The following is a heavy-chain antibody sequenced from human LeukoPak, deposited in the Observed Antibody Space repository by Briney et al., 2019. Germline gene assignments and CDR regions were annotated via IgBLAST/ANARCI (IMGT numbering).Heavy chain of an antibody. D-gene: IGHD6-13*01. CDR3: AKASSGNIIAAAFDY. Sequence: ISWNSGSIGYADSVKGRFTISRDNAKNSLYLQMNSLRAEDTALYYCAKASSGNIIAAAFDYWGQGTLVTVSS. J-gene: IGHJ4*02. CDR2: ISWNSGSI. V-gene: IGHV3-9*01.